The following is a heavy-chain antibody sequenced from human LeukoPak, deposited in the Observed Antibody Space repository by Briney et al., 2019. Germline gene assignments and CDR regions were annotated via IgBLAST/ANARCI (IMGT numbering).Heavy chain of an antibody. CDR1: GFTVSSNY. CDR3: AGPQYCSSTSCYPDAFDI. D-gene: IGHD2-2*01. J-gene: IGHJ3*02. V-gene: IGHV3-66*02. CDR2: IYSGGST. Sequence: GGSLRLSCAASGFTVSSNYMSWVRQAPGKGLEWGSVIYSGGSTYYADSVKGRFTISRDNSKNTLYLQMNSLRAEDTAVYYCAGPQYCSSTSCYPDAFDIWGQGTMVTVSS.